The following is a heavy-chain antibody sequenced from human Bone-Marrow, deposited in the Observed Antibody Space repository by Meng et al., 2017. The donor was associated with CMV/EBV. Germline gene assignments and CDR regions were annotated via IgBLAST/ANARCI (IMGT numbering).Heavy chain of an antibody. J-gene: IGHJ5*02. Sequence: CTVSGGSISSGDYYWSWIRQPPGKGLEWIGYIYYSGSTYYNPSLKSRVTISVDTSKNQFSLKLSSVTAADTAVYYCAREGHHPQGFDPWGQGTLVTVSS. CDR1: GGSISSGDYY. V-gene: IGHV4-30-4*08. D-gene: IGHD1-14*01. CDR3: AREGHHPQGFDP. CDR2: IYYSGST.